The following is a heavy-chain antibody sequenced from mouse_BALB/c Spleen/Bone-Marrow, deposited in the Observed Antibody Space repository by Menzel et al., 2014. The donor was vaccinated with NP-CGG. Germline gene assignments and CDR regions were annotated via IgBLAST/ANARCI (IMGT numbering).Heavy chain of an antibody. CDR3: TTSRGYNWFAY. CDR1: GYTFTSYY. V-gene: IGHV1S81*02. J-gene: IGHJ3*01. CDR2: INPSNGGA. Sequence: QVQLQQSGAELVKPGASVKLSCKASGYTFTSYYMYWVKQRPGQGLEWIGEINPSNGGADFNEKSKIKATLTVDKSSSTAYMQLSSLTSEDSAVYYCTTSRGYNWFAYWSQGTLVTVSA. D-gene: IGHD2-2*01.